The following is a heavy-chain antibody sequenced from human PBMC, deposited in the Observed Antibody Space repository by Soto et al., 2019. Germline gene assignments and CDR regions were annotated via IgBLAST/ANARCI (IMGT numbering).Heavy chain of an antibody. CDR1: GFTFDDYA. D-gene: IGHD2-2*02. CDR2: ISWNSGSI. J-gene: IGHJ5*02. Sequence: GGSLRLSCAASGFTFDDYAMHWVRQAPGKGLEWVSGISWNSGSIGYADSVKGRFTISRDNAKNSLYLQMNSLRAEDTALYYCAKADCSSTSCYRFDPWGQGTLVTVSS. V-gene: IGHV3-9*01. CDR3: AKADCSSTSCYRFDP.